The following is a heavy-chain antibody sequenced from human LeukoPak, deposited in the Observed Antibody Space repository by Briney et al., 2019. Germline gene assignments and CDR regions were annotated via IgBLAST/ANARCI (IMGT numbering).Heavy chain of an antibody. CDR1: GYTFTGYY. D-gene: IGHD2-8*01. Sequence: ASVKVSCKASGYTFTGYYMHWVRQAPAQGLEWMGWINPNSGGTNFAQKFQDRVTMTRDTSISTAYMELSRLRSDDTAVYYCARAEWRRGVDCWGQGILVTVSS. CDR3: ARAEWRRGVDC. V-gene: IGHV1-2*02. CDR2: INPNSGGT. J-gene: IGHJ4*02.